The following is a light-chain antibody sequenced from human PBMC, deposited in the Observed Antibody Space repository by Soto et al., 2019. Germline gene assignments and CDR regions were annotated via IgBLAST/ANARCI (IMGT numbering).Light chain of an antibody. CDR1: QTINNW. J-gene: IGKJ1*01. CDR3: QHYNSYPWT. CDR2: HAS. Sequence: DIQMTQSPSTLSASIGDRVTITCRASQTINNWLAWYQQKPGKAPNLLIYHASNLETGGPSRFSGSAFGTEFTRTISSLQPDDFATYYGQHYNSYPWTFGQGTKVDIK. V-gene: IGKV1-5*01.